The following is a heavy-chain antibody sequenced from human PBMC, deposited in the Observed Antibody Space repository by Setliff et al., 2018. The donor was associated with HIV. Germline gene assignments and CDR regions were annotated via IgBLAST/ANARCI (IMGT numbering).Heavy chain of an antibody. Sequence: GESLKISCKGSGYSFTSNWISWVRQMPGKGLEWMGRIDPSDSYTNYSPSFQGHVTISVDRSITTAYVQWRSLKASDTAIYYCARHRHTAAGTLDAFDIWGQGTVVTVSS. CDR3: ARHRHTAAGTLDAFDI. J-gene: IGHJ3*02. CDR2: IDPSDSYT. CDR1: GYSFTSNW. D-gene: IGHD6-13*01. V-gene: IGHV5-10-1*01.